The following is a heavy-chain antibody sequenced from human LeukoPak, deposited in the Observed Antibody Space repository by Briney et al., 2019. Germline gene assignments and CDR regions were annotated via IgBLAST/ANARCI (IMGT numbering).Heavy chain of an antibody. CDR3: ARDRWGQDFDY. CDR2: ISSSSSFI. Sequence: GESLRLSCAAFGFRFNTYTMNWVRQAPGKGLEWVSSISSSSSFIYYADSVRGRFSISRDSAKNSLYLQMNSLRAEDSAVYYCARDRWGQDFDYWGQGTLVTVSS. J-gene: IGHJ4*02. CDR1: GFRFNTYT. V-gene: IGHV3-21*01. D-gene: IGHD3-16*01.